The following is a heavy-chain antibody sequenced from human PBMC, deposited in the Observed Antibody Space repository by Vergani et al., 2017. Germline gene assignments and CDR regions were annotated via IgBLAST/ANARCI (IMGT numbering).Heavy chain of an antibody. D-gene: IGHD6-13*01. J-gene: IGHJ6*02. CDR1: GGSISTSSYY. Sequence: QLQLQESGPGLVKPSETLSLTCAVSGGSISTSSYYWGWIRQPPGKGLEWIGSIYYSGSTYYNPSLKSRVTISVDTSKNQFHLKLSSVTAADTAVYYCARHLDSSSWYVDYYYYGMDVWGQGTTVTVSS. CDR2: IYYSGST. CDR3: ARHLDSSSWYVDYYYYGMDV. V-gene: IGHV4-39*01.